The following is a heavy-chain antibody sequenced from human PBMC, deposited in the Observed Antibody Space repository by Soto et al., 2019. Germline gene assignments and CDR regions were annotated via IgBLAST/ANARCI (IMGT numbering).Heavy chain of an antibody. J-gene: IGHJ4*02. V-gene: IGHV1-18*01. CDR2: ISAYNGNT. CDR1: GYTFTSYG. CDR3: ARDLDPYYYGPGMSY. D-gene: IGHD3-10*01. Sequence: QVQLVQSGAEVKKPGASVKVSCKASGYTFTSYGISWVRQAPGQGLEWIGWISAYNGNTNYAQKLQGRVTMTTDTTTSITDMELRSLISDDTAGYYCARDLDPYYYGPGMSYWGQGTLVTVSS.